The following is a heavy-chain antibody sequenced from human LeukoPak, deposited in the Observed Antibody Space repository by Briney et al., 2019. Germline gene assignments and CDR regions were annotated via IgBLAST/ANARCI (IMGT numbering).Heavy chain of an antibody. J-gene: IGHJ3*02. CDR3: ARDNVYYYDSSGYAFDI. D-gene: IGHD3-22*01. Sequence: GGSLRLSCAASGFAVSSNYMSWVRQAPGKGLEWVSVIYSGGSTYYADSVKCGFTISRDNSKNTLYLQMNSLRAEDTAVYYCARDNVYYYDSSGYAFDIWGQGTMGTASS. V-gene: IGHV3-53*01. CDR2: IYSGGST. CDR1: GFAVSSNY.